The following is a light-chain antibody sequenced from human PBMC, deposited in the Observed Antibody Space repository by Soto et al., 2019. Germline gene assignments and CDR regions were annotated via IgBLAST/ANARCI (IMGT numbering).Light chain of an antibody. CDR3: QQYGSSGYT. CDR2: GAS. V-gene: IGKV3-20*01. J-gene: IGKJ2*01. CDR1: QSVSSSY. Sequence: EIVLTQSPGTLSLSPGERATLSCRASQSVSSSYLAWYQQKPGQAPRLLIYGASSSATGIPDRFSGSGSGTDFTLTINSLEPEDFAVYYCQQYGSSGYTFGQGTKLVIK.